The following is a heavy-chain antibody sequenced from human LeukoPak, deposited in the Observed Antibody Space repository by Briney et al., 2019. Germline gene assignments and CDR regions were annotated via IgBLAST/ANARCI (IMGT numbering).Heavy chain of an antibody. CDR2: INPSGGST. CDR1: GYTFTNYY. J-gene: IGHJ5*02. CDR3: ARGGSDSGYEFEP. D-gene: IGHD5-12*01. V-gene: IGHV1-46*01. Sequence: PVASVKASYKASGYTFTNYYMHWVRQAPGQGLEWMGIINPSGGSTSYAQKFQGRVTMTRDTSTSTVYMELSSLRSEDTAVYYCARGGSDSGYEFEPWGQGTLVTVSS.